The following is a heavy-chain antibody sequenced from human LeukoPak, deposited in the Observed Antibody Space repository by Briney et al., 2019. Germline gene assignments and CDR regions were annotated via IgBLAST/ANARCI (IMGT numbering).Heavy chain of an antibody. D-gene: IGHD2-2*01. V-gene: IGHV1-18*04. Sequence: ASVKVSFKASGYTFTSYGISWVRQAPGQGLEWMGWISAYNGNTNYAQKLQGRVTMTTDTSTSTAYMELRSLRSDDTAVYYCARDYRPHYAPDYWGQGTLVTVSS. CDR1: GYTFTSYG. CDR3: ARDYRPHYAPDY. CDR2: ISAYNGNT. J-gene: IGHJ4*02.